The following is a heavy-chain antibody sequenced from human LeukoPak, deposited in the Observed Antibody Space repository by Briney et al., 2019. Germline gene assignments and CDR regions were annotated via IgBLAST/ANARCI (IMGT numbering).Heavy chain of an antibody. J-gene: IGHJ6*04. D-gene: IGHD6-19*01. CDR3: ARGAGGSGWFYYYYYGMDV. CDR2: ISSSRCYI. V-gene: IGHV3-21*01. CDR1: VFTFSSYS. Sequence: GGSVRLSCAASVFTFSSYSMIWVRQAPAKGREGVSSISSSRCYIYYADAVKGRFTLSRENAKNSLYLQMNSLRAEDTAVYYCARGAGGSGWFYYYYYGMDVWGKGTTVTVSS.